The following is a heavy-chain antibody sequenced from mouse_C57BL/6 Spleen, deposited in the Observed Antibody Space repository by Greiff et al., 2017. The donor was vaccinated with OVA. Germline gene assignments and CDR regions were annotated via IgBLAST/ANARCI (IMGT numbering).Heavy chain of an antibody. CDR2: ISSGGDYI. CDR1: GFTFSSYA. Sequence: EVHLVESGEGLVKPGGSLKLSCAASGFTFSSYAMSWVRQTPEKRLEWVAYISSGGDYIYYADNVKGRFTISRDNARNTLYLQMSSLKSEDTAMYYCTRERITPYYFDYWGQGTTLTVSS. J-gene: IGHJ2*01. CDR3: TRERITPYYFDY. V-gene: IGHV5-9-1*02. D-gene: IGHD2-4*01.